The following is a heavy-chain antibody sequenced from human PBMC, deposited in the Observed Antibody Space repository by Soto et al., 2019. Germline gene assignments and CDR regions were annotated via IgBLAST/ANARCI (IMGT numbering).Heavy chain of an antibody. Sequence: ASVKVSCKASGDTFTSYGISWVRQAPGQGLEWMGWISAYNGNTNYAQKLQGRVTMTTDTSTSTAYMELRSLRSDDTAVYYCASLPYYGDYDYWGQGTLVTVSS. D-gene: IGHD4-17*01. V-gene: IGHV1-18*01. CDR3: ASLPYYGDYDY. CDR2: ISAYNGNT. J-gene: IGHJ4*02. CDR1: GDTFTSYG.